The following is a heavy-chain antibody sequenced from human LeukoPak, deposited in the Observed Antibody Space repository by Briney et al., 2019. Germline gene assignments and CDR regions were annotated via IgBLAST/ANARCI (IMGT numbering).Heavy chain of an antibody. Sequence: SETLSLTCAVSGGSVSGYYWSWLRQPPGKGPEWIGKISHSGSTNYNPSLKSRVTISVDTSTNQFSLNLSSVTAADTAVYYCARSANAFDIWGQGTMVTVSS. J-gene: IGHJ3*02. V-gene: IGHV4-34*01. CDR3: ARSANAFDI. CDR1: GGSVSGYY. CDR2: ISHSGST.